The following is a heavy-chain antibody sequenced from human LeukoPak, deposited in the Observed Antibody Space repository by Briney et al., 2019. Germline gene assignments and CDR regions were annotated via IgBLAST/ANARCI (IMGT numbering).Heavy chain of an antibody. Sequence: GASVKVSCKASGGTFSSYAISWVRQAPGQGLEWMGGIIPIFGTSNYAQKLQGRVTITADESTSTAYMELSSLRSEDTAVYYCAREEMWEGYSYGPSRDGYSNLDYWGQGTLVTVSS. CDR3: AREEMWEGYSYGPSRDGYSNLDY. CDR2: IIPIFGTS. CDR1: GGTFSSYA. J-gene: IGHJ4*02. D-gene: IGHD5-24*01. V-gene: IGHV1-69*13.